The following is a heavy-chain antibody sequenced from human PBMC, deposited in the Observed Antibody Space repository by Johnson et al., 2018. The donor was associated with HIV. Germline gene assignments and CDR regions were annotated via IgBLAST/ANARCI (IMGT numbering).Heavy chain of an antibody. D-gene: IGHD1-26*01. CDR2: IKQDGSEK. CDR3: AKTQWELLGVGAFDI. Sequence: EKLVESGGGLVKPGGSLRLSCAASGFTFSSYWMSWVRQAPGKGLEWVANIKQDGSEKYYVDSVKGRFTISRDNAKNSLYLQMNSLRAEDTAVYYCAKTQWELLGVGAFDIWGQGTMVTVSS. CDR1: GFTFSSYW. V-gene: IGHV3-7*03. J-gene: IGHJ3*02.